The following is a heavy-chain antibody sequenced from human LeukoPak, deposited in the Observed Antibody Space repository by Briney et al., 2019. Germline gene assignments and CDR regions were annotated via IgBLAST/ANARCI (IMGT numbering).Heavy chain of an antibody. CDR2: IYFSGST. Sequence: SETLSLTCTVSGASISDYYWSWIRQTPGKGLEWIGYIYFSGSTSYNPSLRSRVTFSLDTSKNQFSLRLTSVTAADTAVYYCARGGLVGATPDCWGQGTLVTVSS. V-gene: IGHV4-59*01. CDR3: ARGGLVGATPDC. CDR1: GASISDYY. D-gene: IGHD1-26*01. J-gene: IGHJ4*02.